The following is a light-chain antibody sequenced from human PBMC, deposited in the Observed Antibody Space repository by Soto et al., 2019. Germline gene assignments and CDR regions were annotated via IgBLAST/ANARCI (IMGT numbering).Light chain of an antibody. Sequence: QSALTQPASVSGSPGQSITISCTGTSSAVGSDNLVSWYQQHPGKAPKLMIYEVSKRPSGVSNRLSGSKSGNTASLTISGLQAEYEADYYFCSYAGSSTWVFGGGTKLTVL. CDR3: CSYAGSSTWV. J-gene: IGLJ3*02. V-gene: IGLV2-23*02. CDR1: SSAVGSDNL. CDR2: EVS.